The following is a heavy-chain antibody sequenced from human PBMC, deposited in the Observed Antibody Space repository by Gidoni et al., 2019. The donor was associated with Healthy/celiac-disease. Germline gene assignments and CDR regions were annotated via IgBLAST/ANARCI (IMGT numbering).Heavy chain of an antibody. Sequence: EVQLVESGGSLVQPGGPLRLSCAASGFTFRSYDMHGVRQATGKGLEWVSAIGTAGDTYYPGSVKGRFTISRENAKNSLYLQMNSLRAGDTAVYYCARQFYYYDSSHWYFDLWGRGTLVTVSS. D-gene: IGHD3-22*01. CDR2: IGTAGDT. CDR1: GFTFRSYD. V-gene: IGHV3-13*01. J-gene: IGHJ2*01. CDR3: ARQFYYYDSSHWYFDL.